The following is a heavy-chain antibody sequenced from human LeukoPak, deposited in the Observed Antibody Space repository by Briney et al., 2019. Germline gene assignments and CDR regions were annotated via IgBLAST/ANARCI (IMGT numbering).Heavy chain of an antibody. Sequence: GEPLKISCKGSGYSFTSYWIGWVRQMPGKGLGWMGIIYPGDSDTTYSPSFQGQVTIPATQSLATPYLQWRSLKPSHPAMYYCARLGAYGSGSYYDPHWGQGTLVTVSS. CDR3: ARLGAYGSGSYYDPH. D-gene: IGHD3-10*01. J-gene: IGHJ4*02. CDR1: GYSFTSYW. V-gene: IGHV5-51*01. CDR2: IYPGDSDT.